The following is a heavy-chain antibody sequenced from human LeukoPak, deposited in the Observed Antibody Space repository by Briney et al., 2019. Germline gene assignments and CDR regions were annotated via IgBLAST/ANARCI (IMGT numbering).Heavy chain of an antibody. CDR2: IIPILGIA. J-gene: IGHJ5*02. Sequence: ASVKVSCKASGYTFTRYYMHWVRQAPGQGLEWMGRIIPILGIANYAQKFQGRVTITADKSTSTAYMELSSLRSEDTAVYYCARAGGNWNSKEHNWFDPWGQGTLVTVSS. D-gene: IGHD1-7*01. CDR1: GYTFTRYY. CDR3: ARAGGNWNSKEHNWFDP. V-gene: IGHV1-69*04.